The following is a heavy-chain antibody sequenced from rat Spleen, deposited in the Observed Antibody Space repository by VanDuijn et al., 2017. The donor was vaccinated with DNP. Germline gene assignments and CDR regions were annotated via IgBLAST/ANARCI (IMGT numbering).Heavy chain of an antibody. V-gene: IGHV6-6*01. CDR3: ACTPGYRDY. CDR1: GFTFSTAW. Sequence: EVQLVESGGGLMQPGKSLKLSCATSGFTFSTAWMYWYRQFPEKRLEWVARIKAKSNNYATDYTESVKGRFTISRDDSKSSIYLQMNNLKEEDTAIYYCACTPGYRDYWGQGVMVTVSS. CDR2: IKAKSNNYAT. D-gene: IGHD1-4*01. J-gene: IGHJ2*01.